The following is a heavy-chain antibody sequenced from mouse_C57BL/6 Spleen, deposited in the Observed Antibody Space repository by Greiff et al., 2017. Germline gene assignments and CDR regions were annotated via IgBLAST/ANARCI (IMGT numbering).Heavy chain of an antibody. Sequence: QVQLQQSVPELVKPGASVKISCKASGYAFRSPWLNWVKQRPGQGLEWIGRIYPGDGDTNYNGKFKSKATLTAYKSSSTAYMQLSSLTTENSAVYFCARGGWYFDVWGTGTTVTVSS. CDR2: IYPGDGDT. CDR1: GYAFRSPW. J-gene: IGHJ1*03. CDR3: ARGGWYFDV. V-gene: IGHV1-82*01.